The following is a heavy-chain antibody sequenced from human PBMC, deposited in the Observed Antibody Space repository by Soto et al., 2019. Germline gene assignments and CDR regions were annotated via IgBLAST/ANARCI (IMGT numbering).Heavy chain of an antibody. CDR1: GYSFTSYW. CDR3: ARHVDTAMIHSYYYGMHV. D-gene: IGHD5-18*01. V-gene: IGHV5-10-1*01. Sequence: PGESLKISCKGSGYSFTSYWISWVRQMPGKGLEWMGRIDPSDSYTNYSPSFQGHVTISADKSISTAYLQWSSLKASDTAMYYCARHVDTAMIHSYYYGMHVWGQATTVTVPS. CDR2: IDPSDSYT. J-gene: IGHJ6*02.